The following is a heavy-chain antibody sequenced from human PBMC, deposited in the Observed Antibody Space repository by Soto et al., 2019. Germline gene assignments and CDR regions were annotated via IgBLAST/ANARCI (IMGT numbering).Heavy chain of an antibody. CDR3: AAEVISGDYAYYYGLDV. Sequence: GGSLRLSCAAAGRAXSEYAVHWVRQAPAKGLEWVAVISYDGSNKFYADSVKGRFTISRDNSKNTLYLQMNSLRAEDTAVYYCAAEVISGDYAYYYGLDVWGQGTTVTVSS. J-gene: IGHJ6*02. D-gene: IGHD3-10*01. CDR1: GRAXSEYA. V-gene: IGHV3-30-3*01. CDR2: ISYDGSNK.